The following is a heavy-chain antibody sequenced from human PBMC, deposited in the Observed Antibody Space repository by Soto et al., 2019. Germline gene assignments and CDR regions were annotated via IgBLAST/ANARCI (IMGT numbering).Heavy chain of an antibody. CDR2: IYPGDSDT. D-gene: IGHD6-13*01. J-gene: IGHJ6*02. CDR1: GYSFTSYW. CDR3: ARNGIAAAGTTYYYYGMDV. V-gene: IGHV5-51*01. Sequence: PGESLKISCKGSGYSFTSYWIGWVRQMPGKGLEWMGIIYPGDSDTRYSPSFQGQGTISADKSISTAYLQWSSLKASDTAMYYCARNGIAAAGTTYYYYGMDVWGQGTTVTVSS.